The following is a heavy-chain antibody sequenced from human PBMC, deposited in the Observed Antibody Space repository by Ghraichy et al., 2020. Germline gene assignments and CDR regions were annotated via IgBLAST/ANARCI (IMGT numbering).Heavy chain of an antibody. CDR1: GFGFSNYA. V-gene: IGHV3-30*04. Sequence: GGSLRLSCAASGFGFSNYAMHWVRQAPGKGLEWVAVFSYDGRGRFYADSVKGRFTISRDNSRNTLYLQMNSLRVDDTAVYYCARELAPTATYYYAMDVWGQGTTVTVSS. CDR2: FSYDGRGR. CDR3: ARELAPTATYYYAMDV. J-gene: IGHJ6*02. D-gene: IGHD2-2*01.